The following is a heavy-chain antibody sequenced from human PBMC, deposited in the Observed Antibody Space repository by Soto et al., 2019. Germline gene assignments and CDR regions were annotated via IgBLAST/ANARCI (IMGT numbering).Heavy chain of an antibody. CDR3: ARGHPGVEVTAPYY. Sequence: GGSLRLSCAASGFTFSSYSMNWVRQAPGKGLEWVSSISSSSSYIYYADSVKGRFTISRDNAKNSLYLQMNSLRAEDTAVYYCARGHPGVEVTAPYYWGQGTLVTVSS. D-gene: IGHD3-3*01. CDR1: GFTFSSYS. CDR2: ISSSSSYI. V-gene: IGHV3-21*01. J-gene: IGHJ4*02.